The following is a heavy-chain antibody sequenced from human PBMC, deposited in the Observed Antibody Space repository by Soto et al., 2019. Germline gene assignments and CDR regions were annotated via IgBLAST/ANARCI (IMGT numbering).Heavy chain of an antibody. J-gene: IGHJ4*02. CDR1: GASVSRIGFH. CDR3: ARRGSGHTFDY. Sequence: QVQLQESGPGLVKPSETLSLTCAVSGASVSRIGFHWGWIRQPPGQGPEWIGSIYDAGTTFYNPSLKRRVTISADTSKNHFSLRLTSVTAADTAVYYCARRGSGHTFDYWGQGTLVTVSS. V-gene: IGHV4-39*01. D-gene: IGHD3-10*01. CDR2: IYDAGTT.